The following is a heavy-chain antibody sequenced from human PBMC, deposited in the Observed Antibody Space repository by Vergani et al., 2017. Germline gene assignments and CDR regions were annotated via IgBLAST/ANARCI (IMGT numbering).Heavy chain of an antibody. CDR1: GFTSSYYG. D-gene: IGHD1-1*01. CDR2: ISYDGTQK. J-gene: IGHJ1*01. CDR3: ATKWCGTSGCQIGYFRE. V-gene: IGHV3-30*03. Sequence: QVHLVESGGGVVQPGRSLRLSCVVSGFTSSYYGMHWVRQAPGKGLEWVAVISYDGTQKYYADSVKGRFTISRDNSKSTLYLQMNSLRTEDTAVYYCATKWCGTSGCQIGYFREWGQGTLVTVSS.